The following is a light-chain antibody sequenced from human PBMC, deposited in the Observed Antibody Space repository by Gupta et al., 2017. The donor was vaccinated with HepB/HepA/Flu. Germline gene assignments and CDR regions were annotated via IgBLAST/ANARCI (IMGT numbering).Light chain of an antibody. CDR3: NYRATSSNLGV. V-gene: IGLV3-19*01. CDR2: GKN. J-gene: IGLJ2*01. Sequence: SSELTQDPAVSVALGQTVRITCQGDSLRSNYASWYQQKPGQPPVLVIYGKNNRPSGIPDRLFASSSGKTAFSITTGATAEEEADDYCNYRATSSNLGVFGGGTKLTVL. CDR1: SLRSNY.